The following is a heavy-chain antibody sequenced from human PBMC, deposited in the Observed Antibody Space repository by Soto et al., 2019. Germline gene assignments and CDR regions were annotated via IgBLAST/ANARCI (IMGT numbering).Heavy chain of an antibody. V-gene: IGHV2-5*02. CDR3: AQGTSRTSMVAY. CDR1: GVSLTTSGVS. J-gene: IGHJ4*02. CDR2: IFWDDDK. D-gene: IGHD5-12*01. Sequence: GSGPTLVNPTQTLTLTCTVSGVSLTTSGVSVGWIRQPPGKALEWLALIFWDDDKRYSPALKSRLTVTKDTSKNQVVLTLTNVDPVDTATYYCAQGTSRTSMVAYCRQGIRVTVSS.